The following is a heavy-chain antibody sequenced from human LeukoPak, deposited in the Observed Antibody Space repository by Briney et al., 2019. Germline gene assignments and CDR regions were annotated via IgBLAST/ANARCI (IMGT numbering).Heavy chain of an antibody. CDR1: GGSFSGYY. J-gene: IGHJ4*02. Sequence: PSETLSLTCAVSGGSFSGYYWSWIRQPPGKGLEWIGEINHSGSTNYNPSLKSRVTISVDTSKNQFSLKLSSVTAADTAVYYCARVSSDATLDYWGQGTLVTVSS. CDR2: INHSGST. V-gene: IGHV4-34*01. CDR3: ARVSSDATLDY. D-gene: IGHD2-15*01.